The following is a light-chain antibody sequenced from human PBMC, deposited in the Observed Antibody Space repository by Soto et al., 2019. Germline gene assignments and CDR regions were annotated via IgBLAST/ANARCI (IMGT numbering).Light chain of an antibody. J-gene: IGKJ2*01. Sequence: MVLTQSPGTLSLSPGERATLSCRASQSVISTYLAWYQQQPGQAPRLLPYGASNRATGFPDRFSGSGSGTDFTLTITRLEPEDFAVYFCQQFGSSPTTFGQGTKLDIK. CDR3: QQFGSSPTT. CDR1: QSVISTY. CDR2: GAS. V-gene: IGKV3-20*01.